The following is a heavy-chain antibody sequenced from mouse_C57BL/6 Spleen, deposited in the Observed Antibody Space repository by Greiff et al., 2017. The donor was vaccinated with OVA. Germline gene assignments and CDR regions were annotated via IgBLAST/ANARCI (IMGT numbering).Heavy chain of an antibody. D-gene: IGHD4-1*01. Sequence: QVQLQQSGAELVRPGASVTLSCKASGYTFTDYEMHWVKQTPVHGLEWIGAIDPETGGTAYNQKFKGKAILTADKSSSTAYMELRSLTSEDSAVYYCTRRPPELDYYAMDYWGQGTSVTVSS. CDR2: IDPETGGT. CDR3: TRRPPELDYYAMDY. J-gene: IGHJ4*01. V-gene: IGHV1-15*01. CDR1: GYTFTDYE.